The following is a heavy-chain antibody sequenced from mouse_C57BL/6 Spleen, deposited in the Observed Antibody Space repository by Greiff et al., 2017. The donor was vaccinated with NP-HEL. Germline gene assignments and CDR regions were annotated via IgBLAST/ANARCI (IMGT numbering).Heavy chain of an antibody. CDR2: INPSSGYT. Sequence: QVQLKESGAELARPGASVKMSCKASGYTFTSYTMHWVKQRPGQGLEWIGYINPSSGYTKYNQKFKDKATLTADKSSSTAYMQLSSLTSEDSAVYYCARRGLGSSSYYAMDYWGQGTSVTVSS. V-gene: IGHV1-4*01. CDR3: ARRGLGSSSYYAMDY. CDR1: GYTFTSYT. D-gene: IGHD1-1*01. J-gene: IGHJ4*01.